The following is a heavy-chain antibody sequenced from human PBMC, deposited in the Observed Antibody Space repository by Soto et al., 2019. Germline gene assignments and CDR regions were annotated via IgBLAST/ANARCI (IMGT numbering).Heavy chain of an antibody. Sequence: VGSLRLSCAASGFTFDDYGMHWVRQAPGKGLEWVSAISGSSGNTSYADSVKGRFTISRDNSKNTLYLQMNSLRAEDTAVYYCAKAGGSGYQIYYYYYYGMDVWGQGTTVTVSS. CDR3: AKAGGSGYQIYYYYYYGMDV. V-gene: IGHV3-23*01. CDR2: ISGSSGNT. J-gene: IGHJ6*02. CDR1: GFTFDDYG. D-gene: IGHD5-12*01.